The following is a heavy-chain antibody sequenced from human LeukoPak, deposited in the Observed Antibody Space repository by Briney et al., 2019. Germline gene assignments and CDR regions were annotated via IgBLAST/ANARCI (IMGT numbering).Heavy chain of an antibody. Sequence: KSGGSLRLSCAASGFTFSDYYMSWIRQAPGKGLEWVSYTSISGSTIYYADSVKGRFTISRDNAKNSLYLQMNSLRAEDTAVYYCARSGITMVRGVIVYYGMDVWGQGTTVTVSS. V-gene: IGHV3-11*01. CDR1: GFTFSDYY. CDR2: TSISGSTI. J-gene: IGHJ6*02. D-gene: IGHD3-10*01. CDR3: ARSGITMVRGVIVYYGMDV.